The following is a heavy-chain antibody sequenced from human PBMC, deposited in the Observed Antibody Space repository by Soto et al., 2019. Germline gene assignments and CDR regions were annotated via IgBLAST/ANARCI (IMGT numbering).Heavy chain of an antibody. CDR2: ISYDGFTT. CDR1: GFTFDNYA. CDR3: AKINAVIPASES. D-gene: IGHD2-2*01. J-gene: IGHJ4*02. V-gene: IGHV3-23*01. Sequence: GGSLILSCAASGFTFDNYAMTWVRQAPGKGLQWVSSISYDGFTTFYGDSVKGRFTSSRDNSKNTLYLQMNSLRVEDTAVYYCAKINAVIPASESWGQGTLVTVSS.